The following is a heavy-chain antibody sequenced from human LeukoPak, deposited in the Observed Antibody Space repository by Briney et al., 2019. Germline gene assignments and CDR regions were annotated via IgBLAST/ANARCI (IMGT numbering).Heavy chain of an antibody. D-gene: IGHD4-11*01. CDR3: AKEDFTVTTRFFEY. CDR1: GFTFSSYA. J-gene: IGHJ4*02. CDR2: ISGSGGST. V-gene: IGHV3-23*01. Sequence: PGGSLRLSCAASGFTFSSYAMSWVRQAPGKGLGWVSAISGSGGSTYYADSVKGRFTISRDKSKNTLYLQMNSLRAEDTALYYCAKEDFTVTTRFFEYWGQGTLVTVSS.